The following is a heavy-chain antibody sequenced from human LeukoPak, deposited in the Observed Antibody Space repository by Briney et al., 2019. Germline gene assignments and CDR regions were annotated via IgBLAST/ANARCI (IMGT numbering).Heavy chain of an antibody. CDR2: IRGRADLT. CDR3: AKRGPGSPQSGKYYFDY. J-gene: IGHJ4*02. D-gene: IGHD3-10*01. V-gene: IGHV3-23*01. CDR1: GLSLSTYG. Sequence: GGSLRLSCAASGLSLSTYGITWVRQAPGKGLEWVSAIRGRADLTFYADSVKGRFTISRDNSKNTLYLQMNSLRDEDTAVYYCAKRGPGSPQSGKYYFDYWGQGTLVTVSS.